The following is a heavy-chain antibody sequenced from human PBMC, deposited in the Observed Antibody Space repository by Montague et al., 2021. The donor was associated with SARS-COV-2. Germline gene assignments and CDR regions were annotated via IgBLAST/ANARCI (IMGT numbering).Heavy chain of an antibody. J-gene: IGHJ3*01. CDR2: IHYSGSA. D-gene: IGHD6-19*01. CDR3: ARGSGILDPPDL. Sequence: SLSLTCTVSGGSINSGNYYWSWIRQHPGKGLEWIGYIHYSGSAYYSPSLRSRLTISMDTSKKQLSLTVNSVTAADTAVYYCARGSGILDPPDLWGQGTLVTVSS. CDR1: GGSINSGNYY. V-gene: IGHV4-31*03.